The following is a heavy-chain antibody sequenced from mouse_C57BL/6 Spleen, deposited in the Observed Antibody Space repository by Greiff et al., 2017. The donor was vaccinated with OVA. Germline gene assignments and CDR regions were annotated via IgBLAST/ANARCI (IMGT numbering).Heavy chain of an antibody. CDR2: IDPEDGDT. V-gene: IGHV14-1*01. CDR1: GFNIKDYY. Sequence: DVQLQESGAELVRPGASVKLSCTASGFNIKDYYMHWVKQRPEQGLEWIGRIDPEDGDTEYAPKFQGKATMTADTSSNTAYLQLSSLTSEDTAVYYCTPITTVVAKGYAMDYWGQGTSVTVSS. CDR3: TPITTVVAKGYAMDY. J-gene: IGHJ4*01. D-gene: IGHD1-1*01.